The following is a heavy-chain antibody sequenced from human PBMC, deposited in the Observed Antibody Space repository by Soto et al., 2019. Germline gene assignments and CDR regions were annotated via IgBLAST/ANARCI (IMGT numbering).Heavy chain of an antibody. CDR1: GGSISSSSYY. CDR3: ARRDCTDGVCMWDDAFDI. Sequence: SETLSLTCTVSGGSISSSSYYWGWIRQPPGKGLGWIGSIYYSGSTYYNPSLKSRVTISVDTSKNQFSLKLSSVTAADTAVYYCARRDCTDGVCMWDDAFDIWGQGTMVTVSS. V-gene: IGHV4-39*01. D-gene: IGHD2-8*01. CDR2: IYYSGST. J-gene: IGHJ3*02.